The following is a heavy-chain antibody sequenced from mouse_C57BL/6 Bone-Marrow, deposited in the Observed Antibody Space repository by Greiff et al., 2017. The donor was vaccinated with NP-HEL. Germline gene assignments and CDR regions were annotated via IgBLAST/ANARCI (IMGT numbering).Heavy chain of an antibody. CDR3: AREAYYYGSSYGAWFAY. CDR2: LYPGDGDT. D-gene: IGHD1-1*01. Sequence: VQLQQSGAELVKPGASVKISCKASGYAFSSYWMNWVKQRPGKGLEWIGQLYPGDGDTNYNGKFKGKATLTADKSSSTAYMQLSSLTSEDSAVYFCAREAYYYGSSYGAWFAYWGQGTLVTVSA. CDR1: GYAFSSYW. V-gene: IGHV1-80*01. J-gene: IGHJ3*01.